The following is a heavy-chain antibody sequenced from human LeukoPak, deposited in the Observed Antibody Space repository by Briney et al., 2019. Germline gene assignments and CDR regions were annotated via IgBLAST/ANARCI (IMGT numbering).Heavy chain of an antibody. CDR1: GFSFSSFA. Sequence: GGSLRLSCTASGFSFSSFAMNWVRQAPGKGLEWVSAISPSGGSTYYADSVKGRSSISRDHSKNPLYLQVNSLRAEDTAVYFCAKAYSNYFSYSYYYMDVWGKGTTVTVSS. D-gene: IGHD4-11*01. V-gene: IGHV3-23*01. J-gene: IGHJ6*03. CDR2: ISPSGGST. CDR3: AKAYSNYFSYSYYYMDV.